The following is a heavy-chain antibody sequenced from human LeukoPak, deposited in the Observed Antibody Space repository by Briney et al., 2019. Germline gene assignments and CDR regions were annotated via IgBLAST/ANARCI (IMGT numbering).Heavy chain of an antibody. CDR2: ISYDGSNK. CDR1: GFTFSSYG. D-gene: IGHD5-12*01. J-gene: IGHJ4*02. CDR3: AKESYATIDY. V-gene: IGHV3-30*18. Sequence: GGSLRLSCAASGFTFSSYGMHWVRQAPGKGLEWVAVISYDGSNKYYADSVEGRFTISRDNSKNTLYLQMNSLRAEDTAVYYCAKESYATIDYWGQGTLVTVSS.